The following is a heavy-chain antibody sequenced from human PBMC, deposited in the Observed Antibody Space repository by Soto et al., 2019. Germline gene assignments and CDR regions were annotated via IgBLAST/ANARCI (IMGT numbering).Heavy chain of an antibody. CDR2: ISSSSSYI. D-gene: IGHD6-19*01. V-gene: IGHV3-21*01. CDR3: ARESGYSSGSDAFDI. J-gene: IGHJ3*02. Sequence: GSLRLSCAASRFTFSSYSMNGVLQTPLKGLECVSSISSSSSYIYYADSVKGRFTISRDNAKNSLYLQMNSLRAEDTAVYYCARESGYSSGSDAFDIWGQGTMVTVSS. CDR1: RFTFSSYS.